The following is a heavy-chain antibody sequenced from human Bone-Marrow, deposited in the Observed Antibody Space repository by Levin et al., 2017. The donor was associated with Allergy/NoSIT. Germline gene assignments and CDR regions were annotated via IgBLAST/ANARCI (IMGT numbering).Heavy chain of an antibody. D-gene: IGHD6-13*01. V-gene: IGHV3-20*04. CDR2: INWNGDRT. CDR1: GFIINDYG. J-gene: IGHJ2*01. Sequence: RTGGSLRLSCAASGFIINDYGMSWVRQVPGKGLEWVSGINWNGDRTGYADSVKGRFTISRDNAKNSLYLQMNSLRAEDTALYYCVRDIGIAAVRGDWYFDLWGRGTLVTVSS. CDR3: VRDIGIAAVRGDWYFDL.